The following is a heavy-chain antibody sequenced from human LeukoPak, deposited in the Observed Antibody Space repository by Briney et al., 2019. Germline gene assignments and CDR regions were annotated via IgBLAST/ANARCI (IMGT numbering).Heavy chain of an antibody. CDR3: ARLPVYFGKGYFDS. V-gene: IGHV4-38-2*01. D-gene: IGHD1-14*01. Sequence: SETLSLTCSVSGYSINSAYYWGWVRQPPGKELEWIGHIYFGGSTFYNPSLKSRLTMSIDTSKDQFSLNINSVAAADTAVYYCARLPVYFGKGYFDSWGRGTLVTVSS. J-gene: IGHJ4*02. CDR2: IYFGGST. CDR1: GYSINSAYY.